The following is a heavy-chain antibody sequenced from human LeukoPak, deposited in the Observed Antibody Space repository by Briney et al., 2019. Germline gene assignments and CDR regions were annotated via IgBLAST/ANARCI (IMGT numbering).Heavy chain of an antibody. CDR3: ARENRIAAPFDY. D-gene: IGHD6-6*01. CDR1: GFTFSSYA. J-gene: IGHJ4*02. CDR2: ISYDGTKK. V-gene: IGHV3-30-3*01. Sequence: GGSLRLSCAASGFTFSSYAIHWVRQAPGKGLEWVAVISYDGTKKYYADSVKGRFTISRDNAKNSLYLQMSSLRDEDTAVYYCARENRIAAPFDYWGQGTLVTVSS.